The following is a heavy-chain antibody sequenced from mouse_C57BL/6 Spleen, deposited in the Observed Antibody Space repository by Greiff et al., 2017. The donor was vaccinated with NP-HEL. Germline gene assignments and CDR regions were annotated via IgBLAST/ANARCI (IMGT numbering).Heavy chain of an antibody. J-gene: IGHJ1*03. CDR3: ARGTMDWYCDV. Sequence: EVQLVESGPGLAKPSQTLSLTCSVPGYSITSDYWNWIRKFPGNNLEYIGYISSSGSPYYTPSLKSRISITRTTSKNQYYQQLNSVTTEDTATYYCARGTMDWYCDVWGTGTTVTVSS. CDR1: GYSITSDY. CDR2: ISSSGSP. D-gene: IGHD1-1*02. V-gene: IGHV3-8*01.